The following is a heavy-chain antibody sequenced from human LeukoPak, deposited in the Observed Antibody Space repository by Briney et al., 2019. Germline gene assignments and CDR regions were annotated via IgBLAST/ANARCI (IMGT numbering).Heavy chain of an antibody. CDR2: IRYDGSNK. J-gene: IGHJ3*02. V-gene: IGHV3-30*02. D-gene: IGHD3-10*01. CDR3: AKDLWFGDPFDAFDI. Sequence: GGSLRLSCAASGFTFSSYGMHWVRQAPGKGLEWVAFIRYDGSNKYYADSVKGRFTISRDNSKNTLYLQMNSLRAEDTAVYYCAKDLWFGDPFDAFDIWGQGTMVTVSS. CDR1: GFTFSSYG.